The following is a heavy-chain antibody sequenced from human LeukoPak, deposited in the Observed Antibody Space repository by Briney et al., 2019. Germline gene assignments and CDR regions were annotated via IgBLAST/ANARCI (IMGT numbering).Heavy chain of an antibody. J-gene: IGHJ1*01. CDR2: ISPYNGYK. V-gene: IGHV1-18*01. D-gene: IGHD3-9*01. CDR1: GYTFRNFA. CDR3: ARGPYPLTGNAAFFQD. Sequence: ASVKVSCKASGYTFRNFATSWVRQAPGQGLEWMGWISPYNGYKHSAQKFQGRLTLTTDTSSSTVYMELRGLTSDDTAVYYCARGPYPLTGNAAFFQDWGQGSLVIVSS.